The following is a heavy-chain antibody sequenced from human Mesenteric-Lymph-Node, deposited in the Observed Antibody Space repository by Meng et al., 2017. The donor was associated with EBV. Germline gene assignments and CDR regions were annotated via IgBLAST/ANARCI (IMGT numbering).Heavy chain of an antibody. CDR3: ARATVKNWFDP. D-gene: IGHD4-17*01. Sequence: SGHGLGKPSENLCLTCTVSGGSDSSGSYYWGWIRQPPGKGLEWIGYIYYSGSTNYNPSLKSRVTISVDTSKNQFSLKLSSVTAADTAVYYCARATVKNWFDPWGQGTLVTVSS. CDR2: IYYSGST. J-gene: IGHJ5*02. V-gene: IGHV4-61*01. CDR1: GGSDSSGSYY.